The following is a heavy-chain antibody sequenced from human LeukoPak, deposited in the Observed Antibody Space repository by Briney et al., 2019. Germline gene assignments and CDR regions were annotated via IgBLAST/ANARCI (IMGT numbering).Heavy chain of an antibody. V-gene: IGHV1-69*05. D-gene: IGHD2-2*01. CDR3: ASIYCSSTSCYWLHFDY. CDR2: IIPIFGTA. CDR1: GGTFSSYA. Sequence: VASVKVSCKASGGTFSSYAISWVRQAPGQGLEWMGGIIPIFGTANYAQKFQGRVTITTDESTSTAYMELSSLRSEDTAAYYCASIYCSSTSCYWLHFDYWGQGTLVTVSS. J-gene: IGHJ4*02.